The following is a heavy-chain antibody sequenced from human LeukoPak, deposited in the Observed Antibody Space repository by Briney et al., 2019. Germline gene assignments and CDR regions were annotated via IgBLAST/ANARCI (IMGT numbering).Heavy chain of an antibody. CDR1: GFTFSSYS. J-gene: IGHJ5*02. CDR3: ARDFFLVCGSGLVRCGGFDP. V-gene: IGHV3-21*01. CDR2: ISSSRSDI. D-gene: IGHD3-10*01. Sequence: PGGSLRLSCAASGFTFSSYSINWLRQAPGKGREWVSSISSSRSDIYYADSVKGRFPISRDNAKNSLYLQMTSLRAEDTAVYYCARDFFLVCGSGLVRCGGFDPWGQGTLVTVSS.